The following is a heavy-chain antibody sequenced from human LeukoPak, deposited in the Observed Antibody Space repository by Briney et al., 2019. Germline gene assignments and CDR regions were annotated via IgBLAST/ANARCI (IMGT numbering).Heavy chain of an antibody. CDR1: GGSISSYY. J-gene: IGHJ4*02. Sequence: PSETLSLTCTVSGGSISSYYWSWIRQPPGKGLEWIGYIYYSGSTNYNPSLKSRVTISVDTSKNQFSLKLSSVTAADTAVYYCARFLAAAGGFDYWGQGTLVTVSS. V-gene: IGHV4-59*01. D-gene: IGHD6-13*01. CDR3: ARFLAAAGGFDY. CDR2: IYYSGST.